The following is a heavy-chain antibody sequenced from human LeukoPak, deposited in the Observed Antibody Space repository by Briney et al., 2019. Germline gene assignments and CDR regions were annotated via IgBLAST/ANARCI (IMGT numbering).Heavy chain of an antibody. CDR1: GGSISSYY. V-gene: IGHV4-59*08. D-gene: IGHD6-25*01. CDR2: IYYSGST. J-gene: IGHJ3*02. CDR3: ARHTPPQGSSGAFDI. Sequence: SETLSLTCTVSGGSISSYYWSWIRQPPGKGLEWIGYIYYSGSTNYNPSLKSRVTISVDTSKNQFSLKPSSVTAADTAVYYCARHTPPQGSSGAFDIWAKGQWSPSLQ.